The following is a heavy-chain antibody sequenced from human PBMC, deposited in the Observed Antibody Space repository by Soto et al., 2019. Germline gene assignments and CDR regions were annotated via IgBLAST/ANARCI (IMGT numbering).Heavy chain of an antibody. V-gene: IGHV4-39*01. D-gene: IGHD2-21*01. J-gene: IGHJ5*01. CDR2: VYHNGGA. Sequence: QVHLQESGPGLVKPSETLSLTCTVSGVSIHNSHSFWAWIRQPPGKGLQFIASVYHNGGAHYYSSLKSLGTISVDTANNQVSLRMRSLTAADTAFYYCGRVVEGATRHTDPDSWGQGILGTVSS. CDR1: GVSIHNSHSF. CDR3: GRVVEGATRHTDPDS.